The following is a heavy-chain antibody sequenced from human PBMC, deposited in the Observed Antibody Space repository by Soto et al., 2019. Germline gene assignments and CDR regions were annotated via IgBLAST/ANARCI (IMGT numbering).Heavy chain of an antibody. D-gene: IGHD2-15*01. CDR2: ISYDGSNK. J-gene: IGHJ4*02. Sequence: QVQLVESGGGVVQPGRSLRLSCAASGFTFSSYAMHWVRQAPGKGLEWVAVISYDGSNKYYADSVKGRFTISRDNSKNTLYLQMNSLRAEDTAVYYCARDTTRIVVVVAATYFDYWGQGTLVTVSS. V-gene: IGHV3-30-3*01. CDR1: GFTFSSYA. CDR3: ARDTTRIVVVVAATYFDY.